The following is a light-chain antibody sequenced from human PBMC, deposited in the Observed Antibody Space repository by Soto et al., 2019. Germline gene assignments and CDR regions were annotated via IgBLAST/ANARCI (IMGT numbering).Light chain of an antibody. CDR2: SAS. CDR1: QNIYTW. Sequence: DYQVTQSPSTLSASVGDRVTITCRASQNIYTWLAWYQQKPGKAPKLLIYSASTLQSGVPSRFSGSGSGTDFTLTISSLQPEDFATYYCQQSNSPPRTFGQGTKVDIK. V-gene: IGKV1-39*01. J-gene: IGKJ1*01. CDR3: QQSNSPPRT.